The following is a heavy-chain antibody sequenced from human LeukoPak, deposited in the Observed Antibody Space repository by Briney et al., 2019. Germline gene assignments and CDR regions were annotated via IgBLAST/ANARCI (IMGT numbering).Heavy chain of an antibody. V-gene: IGHV4-34*01. D-gene: IGHD3-22*01. CDR3: ARDRPMIYYYDSSGYKKGYCFDY. Sequence: SETLSLTCAVYGGSFSGYYWSWIRQPPGKGLEWIGEINHSGSTNYNPSLKSRVTISVDTSKNQFSLKLSSVTAADTAVYYCARDRPMIYYYDSSGYKKGYCFDYWGQGTLVTVSS. J-gene: IGHJ4*02. CDR2: INHSGST. CDR1: GGSFSGYY.